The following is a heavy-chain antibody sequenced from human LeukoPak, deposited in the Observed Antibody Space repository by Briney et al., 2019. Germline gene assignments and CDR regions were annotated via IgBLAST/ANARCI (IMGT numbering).Heavy chain of an antibody. CDR1: GFTFSNYA. CDR2: ITGSGGST. CDR3: AKDDGGLVTTTDFEY. D-gene: IGHD4-17*01. J-gene: IGHJ4*02. Sequence: GGSLRLSCAASGFTFSNYALSWVRQVPGKGLEWVSGITGSGGSTYYADSVKGRFTISRDNSKNTLYLQMNSLRAEDTAVYFCAKDDGGLVTTTDFEYWGQGTLVTVSS. V-gene: IGHV3-23*01.